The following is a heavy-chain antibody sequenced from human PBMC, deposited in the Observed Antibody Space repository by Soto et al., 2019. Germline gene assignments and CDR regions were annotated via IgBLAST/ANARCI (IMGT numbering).Heavy chain of an antibody. J-gene: IGHJ4*02. CDR1: GFTFSSYG. D-gene: IGHD5-12*01. Sequence: QVQLVESGGGVVQPGRSLRLSCAASGFTFSSYGMHWVRQAPGKGLEWVAVISYDGSNKYYADSVKGRFTISRDNSKNTLYLQMNSLRAEDTAVYYCAKDFYSGYDPSYFDYWGQGTLVTVSS. V-gene: IGHV3-30*18. CDR2: ISYDGSNK. CDR3: AKDFYSGYDPSYFDY.